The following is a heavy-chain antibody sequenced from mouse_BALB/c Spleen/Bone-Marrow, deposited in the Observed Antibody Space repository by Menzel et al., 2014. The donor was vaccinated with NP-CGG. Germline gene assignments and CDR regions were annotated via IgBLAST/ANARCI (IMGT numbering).Heavy chain of an antibody. CDR2: IWSGGST. V-gene: IGHV2-4-1*01. CDR1: GFSLTSYG. J-gene: IGHJ4*01. Sequence: VQLVESGPGLVQPSQSLSITCTVSGFSLTSYGVHWVRQSPGKGLEWLGVIWSGGSTDYNAAFISRLSISKDNSKSQVFFKMNSPQADDTAIYYCARRPDYGYSSYAMDYWGQGTSVTVSS. D-gene: IGHD1-2*01. CDR3: ARRPDYGYSSYAMDY.